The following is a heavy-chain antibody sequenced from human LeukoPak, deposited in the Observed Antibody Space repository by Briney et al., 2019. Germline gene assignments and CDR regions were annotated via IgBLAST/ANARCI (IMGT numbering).Heavy chain of an antibody. CDR2: INSDGSGT. J-gene: IGHJ3*02. CDR3: ARISSYAFDI. V-gene: IGHV3-74*01. D-gene: IGHD6-13*01. CDR1: GFTFSSYW. Sequence: GGSLRLSCAASGFTFSSYWMHWVRQAPGKGLVWVSRINSDGSGTNHADAVKGRFTISRDNAKNTLYLQMNSLRAEDTAVYYCARISSYAFDIRGQGTRVTVSS.